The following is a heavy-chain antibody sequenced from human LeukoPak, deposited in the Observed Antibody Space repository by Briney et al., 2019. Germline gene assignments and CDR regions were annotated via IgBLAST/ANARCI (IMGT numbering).Heavy chain of an antibody. CDR3: ARDGGGGPFDY. V-gene: IGHV3-48*01. J-gene: IGHJ4*02. D-gene: IGHD3-3*01. CDR1: GFTFSSYS. CDR2: ISSSSSTI. Sequence: GGSLRLSCAASGFTFSSYSMNWVRQATGKGLEWVSYISSSSSTIYYADSVKGRFTISRDNAKNSLYLQMNSLRAEDTAVYYCARDGGGGPFDYWGQGTLVTVSS.